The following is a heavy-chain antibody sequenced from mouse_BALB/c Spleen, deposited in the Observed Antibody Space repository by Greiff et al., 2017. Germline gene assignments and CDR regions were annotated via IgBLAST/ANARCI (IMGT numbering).Heavy chain of an antibody. CDR1: GYTFTEYT. CDR3: ARHEEYYGSSSFAY. D-gene: IGHD1-1*01. Sequence: QVQLKQSGAELVKPGASVKLSCKASGYTFTEYTIHWVKQRSGQGLGWIGWFYPGSGSIKYNETFKDKATLTADKSSSTVYMELSRLTSEDSAVYFCARHEEYYGSSSFAYWGQGTLVTVSA. CDR2: FYPGSGSI. J-gene: IGHJ3*01. V-gene: IGHV1-62-2*01.